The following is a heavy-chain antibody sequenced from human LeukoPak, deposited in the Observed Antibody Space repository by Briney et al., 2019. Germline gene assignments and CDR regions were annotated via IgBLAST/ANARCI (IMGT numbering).Heavy chain of an antibody. CDR2: TYYRSKWYN. D-gene: IGHD5-18*01. J-gene: IGHJ4*02. Sequence: SQTLSLTCAISGDSVSRNSGAWNWIRQSPSRGLEWLGRTYYRSKWYNDYAVSVRSRITINPDTSKNQFSLQLNSVTPEDTAVYYRARAPGAAMVRELDYWGQGTLVTVSS. CDR3: ARAPGAAMVRELDY. CDR1: GDSVSRNSGA. V-gene: IGHV6-1*01.